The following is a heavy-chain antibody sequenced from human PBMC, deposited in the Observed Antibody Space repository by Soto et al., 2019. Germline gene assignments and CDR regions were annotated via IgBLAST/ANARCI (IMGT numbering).Heavy chain of an antibody. CDR1: GFTFSDYY. CDR3: ARVLYTIPFLYYFDY. D-gene: IGHD3-9*01. Sequence: GGSLRLSCAASGFTFSDYYMSWIRQAPGKGLEWVSYISSSGSTIYYADSVKGRFTISRDNAKNSLYLQMNSLRAEDTAVYYCARVLYTIPFLYYFDYWGQGTLVTVSS. CDR2: ISSSGSTI. V-gene: IGHV3-11*01. J-gene: IGHJ4*02.